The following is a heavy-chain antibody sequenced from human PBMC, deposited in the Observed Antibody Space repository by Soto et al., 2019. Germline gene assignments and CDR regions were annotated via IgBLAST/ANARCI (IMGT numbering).Heavy chain of an antibody. CDR1: GFTFSSYA. Sequence: SLRLSCAASGFTFSSYAMSWVRQAPVKGLEWVSAISGSGGSTYYADSVKGRFTISRDNSKNTLYLQMNSLRAEDTAVYYCAKDKYSSGWYAARPFDIWGQATMVTVSS. CDR3: AKDKYSSGWYAARPFDI. V-gene: IGHV3-23*01. J-gene: IGHJ3*02. D-gene: IGHD6-19*01. CDR2: ISGSGGST.